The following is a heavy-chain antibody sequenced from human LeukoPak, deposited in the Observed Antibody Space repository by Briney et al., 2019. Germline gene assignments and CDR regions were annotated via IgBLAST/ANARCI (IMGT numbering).Heavy chain of an antibody. D-gene: IGHD3-10*01. V-gene: IGHV1-2*02. J-gene: IGHJ5*02. CDR1: GYTFTGYY. CDR3: ARVAITMVRAPAYNWFDP. Sequence: ASVKVSCKASGYTFTGYYMHWVRQAPGQGLEWMGWINPNSGGTNYAQKFQGRVTMTRDTSISTAYMELSRLRSDDTAVYYCARVAITMVRAPAYNWFDPWGQGTLVTVSS. CDR2: INPNSGGT.